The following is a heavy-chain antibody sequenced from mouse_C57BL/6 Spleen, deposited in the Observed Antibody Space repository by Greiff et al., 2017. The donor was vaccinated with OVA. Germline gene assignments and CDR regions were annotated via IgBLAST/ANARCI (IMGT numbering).Heavy chain of an antibody. CDR1: GFNIKDYY. Sequence: VQLQQSGAELVKPGASVKLSCTASGFNIKDYYMHWVKQRTEQGLEWIGRIDPEDGETKYAPTFQGKATITADTSSNTAYLQLSSLTSEDTAVYYCAPTYYGSSDFDYWGQGTTLTVSS. V-gene: IGHV14-2*01. J-gene: IGHJ2*01. D-gene: IGHD1-1*01. CDR2: IDPEDGET. CDR3: APTYYGSSDFDY.